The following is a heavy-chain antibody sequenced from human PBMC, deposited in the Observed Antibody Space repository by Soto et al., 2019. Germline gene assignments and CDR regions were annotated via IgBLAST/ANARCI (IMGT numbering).Heavy chain of an antibody. CDR3: ARLLVYGGNSCFDY. CDR2: IYYSGST. V-gene: IGHV4-39*01. D-gene: IGHD2-21*02. CDR1: GGSISSSSYY. Sequence: SETLPLTCTVSGGSISSSSYYWGWIRQPPGKGLEWIGSIYYSGSTYYNPSLKSRVTISVDTSKNQFSLKLSSVTAADTAVYYCARLLVYGGNSCFDYWGQGTLVTVSS. J-gene: IGHJ4*02.